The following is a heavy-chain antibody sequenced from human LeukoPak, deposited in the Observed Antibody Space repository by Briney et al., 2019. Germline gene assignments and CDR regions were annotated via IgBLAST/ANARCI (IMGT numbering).Heavy chain of an antibody. CDR2: INPSGGST. V-gene: IGHV1-2*02. D-gene: IGHD2/OR15-2a*01. J-gene: IGHJ6*03. CDR3: ARALPPEYNYYYIDV. Sequence: VASVKVSCKASGYTFTGYYMHWVRQAPGQGLEWMGIINPSGGSTSYAQKFQGRVTMTRDTSINTAYMDLTRLRSDDTAVYYCARALPPEYNYYYIDVWGKGTTVTVSS. CDR1: GYTFTGYY.